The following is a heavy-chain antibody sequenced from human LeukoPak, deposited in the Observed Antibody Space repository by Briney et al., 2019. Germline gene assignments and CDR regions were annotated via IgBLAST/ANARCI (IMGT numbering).Heavy chain of an antibody. J-gene: IGHJ4*02. V-gene: IGHV3-21*01. CDR1: GFTFSNYA. D-gene: IGHD1-26*01. CDR3: AREELSY. CDR2: ISRSSDYI. Sequence: TRRSLRLSCAASGFTFSNYAMNWVRQAPGKGLEWVASISRSSDYIYYADSVKGRFTISRDNAKNSLYLQMNSLRAEDTAVYYCAREELSYWGQGTLVTVSS.